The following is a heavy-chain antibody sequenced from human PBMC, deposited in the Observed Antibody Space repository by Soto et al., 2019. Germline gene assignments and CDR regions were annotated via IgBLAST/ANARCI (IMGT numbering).Heavy chain of an antibody. Sequence: QVQLQQWGAGLLKPSETLSLTCAVYGGSFSGYQWTWIRQTPEKGLEWIGEINDSGNINYKPSLKSRVTILIDTARRQVCRRLSSVTAADPAVYYCARGLILWFGELSRRGGYCYDMDVWGKGTTVTVSS. CDR1: GGSFSGYQ. CDR3: ARGLILWFGELSRRGGYCYDMDV. J-gene: IGHJ6*03. D-gene: IGHD3-10*01. V-gene: IGHV4-34*02. CDR2: INDSGNI.